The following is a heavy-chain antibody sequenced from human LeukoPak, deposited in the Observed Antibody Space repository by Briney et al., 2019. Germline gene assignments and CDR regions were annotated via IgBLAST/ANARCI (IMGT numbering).Heavy chain of an antibody. Sequence: ASLKVSCKASGYTFTSYDINWVRQAAGQGLEWMGWMNPNSGDTGYAQRFQGRVTMTRDTSISTAYMEVSSLTSEDTAVYYCARSGFGGNVSFDYWGQGTLVTVSS. D-gene: IGHD3-3*01. CDR3: ARSGFGGNVSFDY. CDR1: GYTFTSYD. CDR2: MNPNSGDT. V-gene: IGHV1-8*01. J-gene: IGHJ4*02.